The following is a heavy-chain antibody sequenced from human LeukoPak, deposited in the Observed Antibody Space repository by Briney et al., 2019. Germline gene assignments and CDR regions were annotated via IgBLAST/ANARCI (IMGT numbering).Heavy chain of an antibody. CDR3: ARAPEAWYDSHLDR. J-gene: IGHJ4*02. CDR2: INHSGST. V-gene: IGHV4-34*01. Sequence: PGGSLRLSCAASGFTFSTYAMSWIRQPPGKGLEWIGEINHSGSTNYNPSLKSRVTISVDTSKNQFSLKLSSVTAADTAVYYCARAPEAWYDSHLDRWGQGTLVTVSS. D-gene: IGHD1-1*01. CDR1: GFTFSTYA.